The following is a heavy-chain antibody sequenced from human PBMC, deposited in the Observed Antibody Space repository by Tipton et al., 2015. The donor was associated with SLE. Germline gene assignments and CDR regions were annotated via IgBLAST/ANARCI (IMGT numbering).Heavy chain of an antibody. J-gene: IGHJ4*02. CDR1: GASIGSGGYS. CDR3: ARYFYDSSGVCLFDF. Sequence: TLSLTCAVSGASIGSGGYSWNWIRQPPGKGLQWIGYIFHSGITYYNPSLRSRVFISVDTSKNQFSLKLSSVTAADTAVYYCARYFYDSSGVCLFDFWGQGTLVTVSS. CDR2: IFHSGIT. V-gene: IGHV4-30-2*05. D-gene: IGHD3-22*01.